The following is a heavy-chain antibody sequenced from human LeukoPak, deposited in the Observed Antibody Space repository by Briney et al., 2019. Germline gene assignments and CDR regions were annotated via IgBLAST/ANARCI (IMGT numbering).Heavy chain of an antibody. CDR2: IYYSGRT. J-gene: IGHJ4*02. CDR3: VRGTTKGYYYDSSGYYTK. V-gene: IGHV4-59*12. Sequence: SETLSLTCNVSGGSINSYYWGWFRQPPGKRLESIGYIYYSGRTTYNPSLKSRVTISVDTSTNQISLKLTSVTAADTAVYFCVRGTTKGYYYDSSGYYTKWGQGTLVTVSS. CDR1: GGSINSYY. D-gene: IGHD3-22*01.